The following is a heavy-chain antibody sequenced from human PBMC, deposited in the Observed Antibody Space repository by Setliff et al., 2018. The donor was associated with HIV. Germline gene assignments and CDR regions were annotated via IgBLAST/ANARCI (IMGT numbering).Heavy chain of an antibody. CDR1: NGSFSGYY. J-gene: IGHJ3*02. D-gene: IGHD3-3*01. V-gene: IGHV4-34*01. Sequence: LSLTCAVYNGSFSGYYWTWVRQSPGKGLEWIGEINHGGTTTYNPSLKSRVTISVDTSKNQFSLKLNTVTAADTAVYYCARHSDFWSEDAFDIWAQGTVVTVSS. CDR2: INHGGTT. CDR3: ARHSDFWSEDAFDI.